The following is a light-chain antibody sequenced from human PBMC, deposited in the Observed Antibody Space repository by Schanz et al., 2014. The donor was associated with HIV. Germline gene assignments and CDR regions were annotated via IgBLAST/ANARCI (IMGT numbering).Light chain of an antibody. J-gene: IGKJ4*01. CDR2: GAS. CDR3: QQGGSWPLT. Sequence: EIVLTQSPVTLSLSPGERATLSCRASQSVSTYLAWYQQKPGQSPRLLIYGASKRATGIPPRFSGSGSGTDFTLTINSLEPEDFALYYCQQGGSWPLTFGGGTKVEIK. CDR1: QSVSTY. V-gene: IGKV3-11*01.